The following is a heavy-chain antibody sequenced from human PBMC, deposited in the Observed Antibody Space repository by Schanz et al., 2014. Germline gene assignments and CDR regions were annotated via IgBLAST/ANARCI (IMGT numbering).Heavy chain of an antibody. V-gene: IGHV1-69*04. CDR2: IIPILGIA. Sequence: QVQLVQSGAEVKKPGASVKVSCKASGYTFTSYGISWVRQAIGQGLEWMGRIIPILGIANYAQNFQGRVTITADKSTSTVYMELSSLRSEDTAVYYCARSNYYDNSDYYNSFDYWGQGTLVTVSS. J-gene: IGHJ4*02. D-gene: IGHD3-22*01. CDR1: GYTFTSYG. CDR3: ARSNYYDNSDYYNSFDY.